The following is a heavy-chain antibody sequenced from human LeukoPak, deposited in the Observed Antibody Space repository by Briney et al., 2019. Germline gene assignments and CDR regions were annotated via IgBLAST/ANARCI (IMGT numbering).Heavy chain of an antibody. D-gene: IGHD6-6*01. J-gene: IGHJ4*02. CDR3: AREYSSSSGFWDY. CDR1: GFTFSNYW. CDR2: INTDGSTT. Sequence: GGSLRLSCAASGFTFSNYWMHWVRQAPGKGLVWVSRINTDGSTTSYVDSVKGRFTISRDNTKNTLYLHMNSLRAEDTAVYYCAREYSSSSGFWDYWGQGTLVTVSS. V-gene: IGHV3-74*01.